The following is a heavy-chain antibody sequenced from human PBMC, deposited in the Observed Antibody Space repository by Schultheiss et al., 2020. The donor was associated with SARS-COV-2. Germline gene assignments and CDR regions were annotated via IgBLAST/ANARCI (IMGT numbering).Heavy chain of an antibody. CDR1: GYSISSGYY. J-gene: IGHJ4*02. CDR3: ARLPFVEMATIIV. D-gene: IGHD5-24*01. V-gene: IGHV4-38-2*01. Sequence: ESLKISCAVSGYSISSGYYWGWIRQPPGKGLEWIGSIYHSGSTYYNPSLKSRVTISVDTSKNQFSLKLSSVTAADTAVYYCARLPFVEMATIIVWGQGTLVTVSS. CDR2: IYHSGST.